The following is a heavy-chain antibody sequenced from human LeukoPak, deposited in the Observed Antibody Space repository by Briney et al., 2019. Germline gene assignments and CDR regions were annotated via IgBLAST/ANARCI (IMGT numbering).Heavy chain of an antibody. CDR3: ARDYGSGVNWFDP. V-gene: IGHV3-11*04. CDR2: ISTTGSSI. Sequence: GGSLRLSCAASGFTFSDSNMNWIRQAPGKGLEWISYISTTGSSIFYADSVKGRFTISRDNAKNSLYLQMNSLRAEDTAVYYCARDYGSGVNWFDPWGQGTLVTVSS. CDR1: GFTFSDSN. J-gene: IGHJ5*02. D-gene: IGHD3-10*01.